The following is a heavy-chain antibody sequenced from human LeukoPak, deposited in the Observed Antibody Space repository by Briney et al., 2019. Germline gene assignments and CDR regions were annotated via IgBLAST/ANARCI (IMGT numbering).Heavy chain of an antibody. CDR2: TYYRSKWYN. J-gene: IGHJ5*02. V-gene: IGHV6-1*01. CDR1: GDSVSNNSAT. CDR3: ARGGQQRFDP. D-gene: IGHD6-13*01. Sequence: SQTLSLTCAISGDSVSNNSATWNWIRQSPSRGLEWLGRTYYRSKWYNDYAVSVRSRITINPDTSKNQFSLQLDSVTPEDTAVYYCARGGQQRFDPWGQGTLVTVSS.